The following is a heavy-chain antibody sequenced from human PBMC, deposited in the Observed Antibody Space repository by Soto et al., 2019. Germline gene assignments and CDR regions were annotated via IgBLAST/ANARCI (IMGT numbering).Heavy chain of an antibody. Sequence: GGSLRLSCAASGFSFNTYWMNWVRQTPGKGLQWVANIKHDDSEIYYVDSVKGRFTISRDNAKNSPYLQMNSLTVDDSAIYYCVRGGTYFDYWGRGVLVTVSS. CDR2: IKHDDSEI. V-gene: IGHV3-7*04. J-gene: IGHJ4*02. CDR3: VRGGTYFDY. CDR1: GFSFNTYW.